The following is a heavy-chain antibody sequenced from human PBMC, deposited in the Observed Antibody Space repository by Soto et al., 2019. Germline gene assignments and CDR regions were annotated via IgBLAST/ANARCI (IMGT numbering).Heavy chain of an antibody. CDR2: ISSSSSTI. J-gene: IGHJ2*01. Sequence: KKHEWVSYISSSSSTIYYADSVKGRFTISRDKAKNSLYLQMNSLRDEDTAVYYCARAQTRNFFFQAEDGIRDTVPVSAFLLNRSSDL. V-gene: IGHV3-48*02. CDR3: ARAQTRNFFFQAEDGIRDTVPVSAFLLNRSSDL. D-gene: IGHD3-9*01.